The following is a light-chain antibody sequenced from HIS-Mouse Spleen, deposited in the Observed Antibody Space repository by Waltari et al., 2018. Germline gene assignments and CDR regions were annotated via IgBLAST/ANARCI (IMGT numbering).Light chain of an antibody. CDR1: QSVSSSY. Sequence: EIVLTQSPGTLSLSPGERATLSCRAIQSVSSSYLAWYQQKPGQAPSLIIYGASRRATGIPDRFSGSGSGTDFPLTISRLEPEDVAVYYCQQYGSSFTFGPGTKVDIK. J-gene: IGKJ3*01. CDR3: QQYGSSFT. CDR2: GAS. V-gene: IGKV3-20*01.